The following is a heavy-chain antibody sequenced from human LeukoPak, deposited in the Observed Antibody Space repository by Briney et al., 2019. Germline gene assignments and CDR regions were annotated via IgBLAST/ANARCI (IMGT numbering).Heavy chain of an antibody. CDR1: GFTFSSYA. CDR3: TTNIVVVDDY. J-gene: IGHJ4*02. CDR2: IKSKTDGGTT. Sequence: PGGSLRLSCAASGFTFSSYAMSWVRQAPGKGLEWVGRIKSKTDGGTTDYAAPVKGRFTISRDDSKNTLYLQMNSLKTEDTAVYYCTTNIVVVDDYWGQGTLVTVSS. V-gene: IGHV3-15*01. D-gene: IGHD2-21*01.